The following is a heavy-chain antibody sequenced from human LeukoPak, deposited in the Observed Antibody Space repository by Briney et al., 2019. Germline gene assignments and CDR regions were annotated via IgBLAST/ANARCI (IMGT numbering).Heavy chain of an antibody. CDR2: ISYDGSNK. J-gene: IGHJ3*02. CDR1: GFTFSSYG. Sequence: GGSLRLSYAASGFTFSSYGMHWVRQAPGKGLEWVAVISYDGSNKYYADSVKGRFTISRDNSKNTLYLQMNSLRAEDTAVYYCAKSIYGDTVAFDIWGQGTMVTVSS. D-gene: IGHD4-17*01. CDR3: AKSIYGDTVAFDI. V-gene: IGHV3-30*18.